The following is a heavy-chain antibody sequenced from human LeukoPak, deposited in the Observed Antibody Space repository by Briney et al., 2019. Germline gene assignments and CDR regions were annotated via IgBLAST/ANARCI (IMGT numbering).Heavy chain of an antibody. CDR2: ISYDGSNK. J-gene: IGHJ4*02. CDR1: GFTFSSYA. CDR3: ARDGYYYDSSGYYLPPYFDY. V-gene: IGHV3-30*04. D-gene: IGHD3-22*01. Sequence: GGSLRLSCAASGFTFSSYAMHWVRQAPGKGLEWVAVISYDGSNKYYADSVKGRFTISRDNSKNTLYLQMNSLRAEDTAVYYCARDGYYYDSSGYYLPPYFDYWGQGTLVTVSS.